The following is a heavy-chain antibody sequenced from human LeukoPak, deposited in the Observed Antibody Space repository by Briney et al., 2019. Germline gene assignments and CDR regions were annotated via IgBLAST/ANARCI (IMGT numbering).Heavy chain of an antibody. D-gene: IGHD3-9*01. CDR2: IYHSGST. V-gene: IGHV4-30-2*01. CDR3: ARTRYFDWYYFDY. J-gene: IGHJ4*02. Sequence: SETLSLTCAVSGGSISSGGYSWSWIRQPPGKGLEWIGYIYHSGSTYYNPSLKSRVTISVDRSKNQFSLKLSSVTAADTAVYYCARTRYFDWYYFDYWGQGTLVTVSS. CDR1: GGSISSGGYS.